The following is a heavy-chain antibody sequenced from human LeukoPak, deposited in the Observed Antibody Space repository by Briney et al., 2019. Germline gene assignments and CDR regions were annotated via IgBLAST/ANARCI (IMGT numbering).Heavy chain of an antibody. Sequence: SETLSLTCTVSGGSISGYYWSWIRQPAGKGLEWIGRIYTSGSTNYNPSLKSRVTMSVDTSKNQFSLKLSSVTAADTAVYYCARTAYSGSYYYYMDVWGKGTTVTVSS. V-gene: IGHV4-4*07. J-gene: IGHJ6*03. D-gene: IGHD1-26*01. CDR2: IYTSGST. CDR1: GGSISGYY. CDR3: ARTAYSGSYYYYMDV.